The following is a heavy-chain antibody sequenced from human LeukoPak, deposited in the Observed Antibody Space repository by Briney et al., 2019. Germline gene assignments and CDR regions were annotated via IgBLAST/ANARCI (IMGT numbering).Heavy chain of an antibody. CDR2: VNYIGDIT. CDR1: GFTFSDYG. Sequence: PGGSLRLSCAASGFTFSDYGMTWVRQAPGKGLEWVSAVNYIGDITSYADSVKGRFTISRDNSNNKVYLQMNSLRAEDTAVYYCARNGWLQLRSHAFDIWGQGTMVTVSS. V-gene: IGHV3-23*01. CDR3: ARNGWLQLRSHAFDI. J-gene: IGHJ3*02. D-gene: IGHD5-24*01.